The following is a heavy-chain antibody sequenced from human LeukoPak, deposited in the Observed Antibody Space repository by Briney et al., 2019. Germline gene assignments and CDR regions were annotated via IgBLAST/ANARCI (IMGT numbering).Heavy chain of an antibody. Sequence: GGSLRLSCAASGFTFSSYWMSWVRQAPGKGLEWVANIEQDGSEKYYVDSVKGRFTISRDNAKNSLYLQMNSLRAEDTAVYYCARDTPLRYFDWLLSSYYGMDVWGQGTTVTDSS. CDR1: GFTFSSYW. CDR3: ARDTPLRYFDWLLSSYYGMDV. CDR2: IEQDGSEK. D-gene: IGHD3-9*01. J-gene: IGHJ6*02. V-gene: IGHV3-7*01.